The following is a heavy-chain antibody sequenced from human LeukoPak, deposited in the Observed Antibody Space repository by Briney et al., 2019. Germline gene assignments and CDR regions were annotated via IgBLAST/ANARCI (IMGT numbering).Heavy chain of an antibody. J-gene: IGHJ1*01. CDR3: AKDYSSGWYYFQH. V-gene: IGHV3-23*01. Sequence: GGSLRLSCAATGFTFSSYAMSWVRQAPGKGLEWVSAISGSGGSTYYADSVKGRFTISRDNSKNTLYLQMNSLRAEDTAVYYCAKDYSSGWYYFQHWGQGTLVTVSS. CDR1: GFTFSSYA. D-gene: IGHD6-19*01. CDR2: ISGSGGST.